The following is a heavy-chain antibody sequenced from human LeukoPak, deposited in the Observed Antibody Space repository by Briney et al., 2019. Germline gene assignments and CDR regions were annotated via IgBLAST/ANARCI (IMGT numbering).Heavy chain of an antibody. CDR1: GYTFTSYG. D-gene: IGHD2-2*02. V-gene: IGHV1-18*01. CDR2: ISAYNGNT. Sequence: ASVKVSCKASGYTFTSYGISWVRQAPGQGLEWMGWISAYNGNTNYAQKLQGRVTMTTDTSTSTAYMELRSLRSDDTAVYYCARAGDGCSSTSCYIETYNWFDPWGQGTLVTVSS. J-gene: IGHJ5*02. CDR3: ARAGDGCSSTSCYIETYNWFDP.